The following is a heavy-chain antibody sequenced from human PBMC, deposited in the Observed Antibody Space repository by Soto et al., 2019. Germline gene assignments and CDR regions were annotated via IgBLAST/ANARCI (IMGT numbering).Heavy chain of an antibody. D-gene: IGHD5-12*01. CDR1: GYTFTSYY. CDR3: ARAFGVSGYDSGTAMAFDY. CDR2: INPSGGST. Sequence: ASVKVSCKASGYTFTSYYMHWVRQAPGQGLEWMGIINPSGGSTSYAQKFQGRVTMTRDTSTSTVYMELSSLRSEDTAVYYCARAFGVSGYDSGTAMAFDYWGQGTLVTVSS. V-gene: IGHV1-46*01. J-gene: IGHJ4*02.